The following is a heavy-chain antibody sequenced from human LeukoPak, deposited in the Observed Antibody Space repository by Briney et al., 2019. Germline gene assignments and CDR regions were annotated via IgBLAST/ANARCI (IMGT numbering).Heavy chain of an antibody. CDR2: IYIGGST. D-gene: IGHD1-20*01. CDR3: ARDAPPITGIYYYSGMDV. Sequence: GGSLRLSCAASGFTVSSNYMSWVRQAPGKGLEGVSVIYIGGSTYYADSVKGRFTISTDNSKNTLYLQMNSLRAEDTAVYYCARDAPPITGIYYYSGMDVWGQGTTVTVSS. CDR1: GFTVSSNY. J-gene: IGHJ6*02. V-gene: IGHV3-53*01.